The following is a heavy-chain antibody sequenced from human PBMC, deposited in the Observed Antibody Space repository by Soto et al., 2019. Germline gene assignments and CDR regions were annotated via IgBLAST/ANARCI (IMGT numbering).Heavy chain of an antibody. J-gene: IGHJ6*02. V-gene: IGHV1-69*01. CDR3: ASLNYWSSGDGRIDV. CDR1: GGTFNTYT. CDR2: IMPLYAKP. D-gene: IGHD1-1*01. Sequence: QVQLVQSGAEVNKPGSSVKVSCKASGGTFNTYTISWVRQVPGQGLEWMGGIMPLYAKPTYAQTFQGRLMIAADEHTNTAYMELSSLRPEDTALYYCASLNYWSSGDGRIDVWGRGTAVSVSS.